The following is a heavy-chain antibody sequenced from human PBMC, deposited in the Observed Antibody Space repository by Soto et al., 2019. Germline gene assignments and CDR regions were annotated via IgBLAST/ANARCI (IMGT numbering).Heavy chain of an antibody. CDR1: GFTFSDYY. V-gene: IGHV3-11*01. Sequence: QVQLVESGGGLVKPGGSLRLSCAASGFTFSDYYMSWFRQAPGRGLEWISYISGSGTTIYYIDSVKGRFTISRDNPKNSLYLQMNSLRADDTALYYCARRAIAADVWGQGTTVTVSS. J-gene: IGHJ6*02. D-gene: IGHD6-25*01. CDR2: ISGSGTTI. CDR3: ARRAIAADV.